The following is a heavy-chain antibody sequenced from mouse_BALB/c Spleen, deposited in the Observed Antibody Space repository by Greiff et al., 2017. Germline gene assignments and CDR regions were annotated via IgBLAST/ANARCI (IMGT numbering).Heavy chain of an antibody. J-gene: IGHJ4*01. CDR2: IYPGDGDT. Sequence: VQLQESGAELVRPGSSVKISCKASGYAFSSYWMNWVKQRPGQGLEWIGQIYPGDGDTNYNGKFKGKATLTADKSSSTAYMQLSSLTSEDSAVYFCARGGGLRRGDYYAMDYWGQGTSVTVSS. CDR3: ARGGGLRRGDYYAMDY. CDR1: GYAFSSYW. V-gene: IGHV1-80*01. D-gene: IGHD1-1*01.